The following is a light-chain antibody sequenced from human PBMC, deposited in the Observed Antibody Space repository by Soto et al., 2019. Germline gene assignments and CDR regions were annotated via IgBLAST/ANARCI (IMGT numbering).Light chain of an antibody. CDR2: EVS. Sequence: QSVLTQPPSASGSPGQAVTISCTRTSSDVGYYNYVSWYQQYPGKAPKLLIYEVSKRPSGVPDRFSGSKSGNTASLTVSGLQAADEADYYCTSYAGTDVHYVFGTGTRSPS. V-gene: IGLV2-8*01. CDR1: SSDVGYYNY. J-gene: IGLJ1*01. CDR3: TSYAGTDVHYV.